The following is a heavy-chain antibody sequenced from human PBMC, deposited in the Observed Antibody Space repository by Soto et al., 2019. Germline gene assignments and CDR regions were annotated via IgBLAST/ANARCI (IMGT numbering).Heavy chain of an antibody. J-gene: IGHJ4*02. CDR1: GFNLSHPW. D-gene: IGHD3-9*01. V-gene: IGHV3-15*01. Sequence: GGSLRLSCVASGFNLSHPWMTWVRQAAGKGLEWVGRIKSKTDGGTADYAAPVKGRATISRDDSKNTVYLQMNSLKTEDTAVYYCTTGIYYDIFTGYHNVAYWGQGALVTVSS. CDR3: TTGIYYDIFTGYHNVAY. CDR2: IKSKTDGGTA.